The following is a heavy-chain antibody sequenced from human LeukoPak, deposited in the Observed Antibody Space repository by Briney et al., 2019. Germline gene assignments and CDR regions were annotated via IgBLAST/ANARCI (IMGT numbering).Heavy chain of an antibody. D-gene: IGHD6-13*01. CDR2: LTVGGSA. CDR1: GFTFSSYP. V-gene: IGHV3-23*01. J-gene: IGHJ4*02. CDR3: VRGMASPDY. Sequence: GGSLRLSCSASGFTFSSYPMSWVRQAPEMELEWVSTLTVGGSAYYADSVRGRFTISRDNSKNTLYVQVNSLRAVDTAIYYCVRGMASPDYWGQGTPVTVSS.